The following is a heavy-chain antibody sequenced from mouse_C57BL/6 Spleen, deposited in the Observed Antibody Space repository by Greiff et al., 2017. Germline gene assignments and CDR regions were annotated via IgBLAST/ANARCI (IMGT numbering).Heavy chain of an antibody. CDR1: GYTFTSYW. Sequence: VQLQQPGAELVKPGASVKMSCKASGYTFTSYWITWVKQRPGQGLEWIGDIYPGSGSTNYNEKFKSKATLTVDTSSSTAYMQLSSLTSEDSAVYYCAREDYYGGGFAYWGQGTLVTLSA. J-gene: IGHJ3*01. CDR2: IYPGSGST. D-gene: IGHD1-1*01. V-gene: IGHV1-55*01. CDR3: AREDYYGGGFAY.